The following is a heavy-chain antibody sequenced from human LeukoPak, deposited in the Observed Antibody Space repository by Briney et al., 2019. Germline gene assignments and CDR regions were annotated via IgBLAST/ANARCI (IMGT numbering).Heavy chain of an antibody. D-gene: IGHD3-22*01. J-gene: IGHJ4*02. Sequence: GGSLRLSCAASGFTVSSNYMSWVRQAPGKGLEWVSVIYSGGSTYYADSVKGRFTISRDNAKNSLYLQMNSLRAEDTAVYYCAREGRHGGYYSYWGQGTLVTVSS. V-gene: IGHV3-66*01. CDR1: GFTVSSNY. CDR3: AREGRHGGYYSY. CDR2: IYSGGST.